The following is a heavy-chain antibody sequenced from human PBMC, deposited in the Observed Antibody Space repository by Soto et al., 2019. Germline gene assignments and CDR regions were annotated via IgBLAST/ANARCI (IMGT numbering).Heavy chain of an antibody. D-gene: IGHD1-26*01. CDR3: ARGGSGSYSSEYFQH. CDR1: GGSVSNGSYY. J-gene: IGHJ1*01. Sequence: SETLSLTCTVSGGSVSNGSYYWSWIRQPPGKGLEWIGYIYYSGSTNYNPSLKSRVTISVDTSKNQFSLKLSSVTAADTAVYYCARGGSGSYSSEYFQHWGQGTLVTVS. CDR2: IYYSGST. V-gene: IGHV4-61*01.